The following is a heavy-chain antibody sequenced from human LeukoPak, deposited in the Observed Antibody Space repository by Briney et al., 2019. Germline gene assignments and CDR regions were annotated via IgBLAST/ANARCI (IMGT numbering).Heavy chain of an antibody. CDR3: ARGAIGGSSWYWDY. V-gene: IGHV4-59*01. CDR1: GGSISSYY. D-gene: IGHD6-13*01. CDR2: IYYSGST. Sequence: SETLSLTCTVSGGSISSYYWSWIRQPPGKGLEWIGYIYYSGSTNYNPSLKSRVTISVDTSKNQFSLKLSSVTAADTAVYYCARGAIGGSSWYWDYWGQGTLVTVSS. J-gene: IGHJ4*02.